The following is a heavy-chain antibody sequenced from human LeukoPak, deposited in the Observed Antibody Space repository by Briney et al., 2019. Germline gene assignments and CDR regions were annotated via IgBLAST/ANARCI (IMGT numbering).Heavy chain of an antibody. CDR1: GGSISSGDYY. V-gene: IGHV4-30-4*01. D-gene: IGHD6-19*01. Sequence: SETLSLTCTVSGGSISSGDYYWSWIRQPPGKGLEWIGYIYYSGSTYYTPSLRGRVTISVDTSKNQFSLNLSSVTAADTAVYYCARDSRVAVAGLDYWGQGTLVTVSP. CDR3: ARDSRVAVAGLDY. CDR2: IYYSGST. J-gene: IGHJ4*02.